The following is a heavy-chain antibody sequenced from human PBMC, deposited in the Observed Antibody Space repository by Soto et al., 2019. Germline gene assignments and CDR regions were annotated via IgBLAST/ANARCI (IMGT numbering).Heavy chain of an antibody. CDR3: ARGDSGYSVYDNFDY. J-gene: IGHJ4*02. CDR1: GGSVSSDNYY. D-gene: IGHD5-12*01. V-gene: IGHV4-61*01. Sequence: QVQLQESGPGLVKPSETLSLTCTVSGGSVSSDNYYWSWIRQPPGKGLEWIGYIYYSGSTNYNPSLKSRVTISVDTSKNQFSLKLSSVTAADTAVYYCARGDSGYSVYDNFDYWGQGTLVTVSS. CDR2: IYYSGST.